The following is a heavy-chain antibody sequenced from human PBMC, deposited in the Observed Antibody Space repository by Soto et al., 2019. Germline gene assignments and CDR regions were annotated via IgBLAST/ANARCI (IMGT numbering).Heavy chain of an antibody. Sequence: QVQLVQSGAEVKKPGASVKVSCKASGYTFTSYGISWVRQAPGQGLEWMGWISGYNGNTKYAQKLQGRVTMTTDTSTSTGYLELRGLRSDDRAVYYCARDLGGQIVDYWGQGTLVTVSS. CDR3: ARDLGGQIVDY. J-gene: IGHJ4*02. CDR1: GYTFTSYG. V-gene: IGHV1-18*01. CDR2: ISGYNGNT. D-gene: IGHD1-26*01.